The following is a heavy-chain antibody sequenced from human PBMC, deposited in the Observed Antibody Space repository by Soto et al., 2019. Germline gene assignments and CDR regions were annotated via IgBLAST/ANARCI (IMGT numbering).Heavy chain of an antibody. D-gene: IGHD6-19*01. CDR1: GFTFSSYG. J-gene: IGHJ6*02. V-gene: IGHV3-30*18. Sequence: QVQLVESGGGVVQPGRSLRLSCAASGFTFSSYGMHWVRQAPGKGLEWVAVISYDGSNKYYADSVKGRFTISRDNSKNTLYLQMNSLRAEGTAVYYCTKDRGLARDYYYYGMDVWGQGTTVTVSS. CDR2: ISYDGSNK. CDR3: TKDRGLARDYYYYGMDV.